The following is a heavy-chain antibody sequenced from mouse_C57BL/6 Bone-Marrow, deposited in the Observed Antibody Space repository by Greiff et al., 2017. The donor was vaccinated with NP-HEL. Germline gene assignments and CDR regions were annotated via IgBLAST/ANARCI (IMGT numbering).Heavy chain of an antibody. CDR3: ARQRGKRGAMDY. V-gene: IGHV5-9*01. Sequence: EVHLVESGGGLVKPGGSLKLSCAASGFTFSSYTMSWVRQTPEKRLEWVATISGRGGNTYYPDSVKGRFTISRDNAKNTLYLQLRSLRSEDTALYYCARQRGKRGAMDYWVQGTSVPVSS. D-gene: IGHD2-1*01. J-gene: IGHJ4*01. CDR1: GFTFSSYT. CDR2: ISGRGGNT.